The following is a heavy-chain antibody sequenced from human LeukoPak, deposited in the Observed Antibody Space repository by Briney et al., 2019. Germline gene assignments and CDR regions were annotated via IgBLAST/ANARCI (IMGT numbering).Heavy chain of an antibody. CDR1: GYSIRSGYY. J-gene: IGHJ6*03. V-gene: IGHV4-34*01. D-gene: IGHD6-13*01. CDR3: ARGRKLQLVRNYYYMDV. CDR2: INHSGST. Sequence: SETLSLTCVVSGYSIRSGYYWSWIRQPPEKGLEWIGEINHSGSTNYNPSLKSRVTISVDTSKNQFSLKLSSVTAADTAVYYCARGRKLQLVRNYYYMDVWGKGTTVTVSS.